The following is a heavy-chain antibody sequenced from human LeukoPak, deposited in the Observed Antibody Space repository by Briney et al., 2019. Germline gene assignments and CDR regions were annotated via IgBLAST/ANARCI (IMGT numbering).Heavy chain of an antibody. CDR3: ARVDIVVVPAALYNWFDP. V-gene: IGHV4-4*07. J-gene: IGHJ5*02. CDR1: GGSISSYY. CDR2: IYTSGST. D-gene: IGHD2-2*03. Sequence: SETLSLTCTVSGGSISSYYWSWIRQPAGKGLEWIGRIYTSGSTNYNPSLKSRVTMSVDTSKNQFSLKLSSVTAADTAVYYCARVDIVVVPAALYNWFDPWGQGTLVTVSS.